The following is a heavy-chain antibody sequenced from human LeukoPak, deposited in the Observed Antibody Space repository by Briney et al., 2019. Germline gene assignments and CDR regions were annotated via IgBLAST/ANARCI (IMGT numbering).Heavy chain of an antibody. V-gene: IGHV3-23*01. J-gene: IGHJ4*02. D-gene: IGHD6-6*01. CDR2: ISGSGGST. CDR3: AKGLGVFIAALREANYFDY. Sequence: GGSLRLSCAASGFTFSSYAMSWVRQAPGKGLEWVSAISGSGGSTYYADSVKGRFTISRDNSKNTLYLQMNSLRAEDTAVYYCAKGLGVFIAALREANYFDYWGQGTLVTVSS. CDR1: GFTFSSYA.